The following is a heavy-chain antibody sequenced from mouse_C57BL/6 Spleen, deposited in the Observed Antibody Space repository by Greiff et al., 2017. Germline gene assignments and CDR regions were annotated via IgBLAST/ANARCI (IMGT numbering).Heavy chain of an antibody. J-gene: IGHJ1*03. V-gene: IGHV1-61*01. CDR2: IYPSDSET. CDR3: TRDFLWYFDV. Sequence: QVHVKQPGAELVRPGSSVKLSCKASGYTFTSYWMDWVKQRPGQGLEWIGNIYPSDSETHYNQKFKDKATLTVDKSSSTAYMQLSSLTSEDSAVYYCTRDFLWYFDVWGTGTTVTVSS. CDR1: GYTFTSYW.